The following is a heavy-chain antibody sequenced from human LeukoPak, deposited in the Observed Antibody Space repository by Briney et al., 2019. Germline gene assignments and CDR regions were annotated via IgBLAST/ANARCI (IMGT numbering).Heavy chain of an antibody. J-gene: IGHJ1*01. CDR2: ICGIGGST. CDR1: GFTFSSYG. V-gene: IGHV3-23*01. CDR3: AKLPRVTMIVVVTIRGYFQH. D-gene: IGHD3-22*01. Sequence: GGTLRLSCAASGFTFSSYGMSWVRQAPGKGLEWVSSICGIGGSTYYAHSVKGRFTISRDNSKHTLYLQMNSLRAEDTAVYYCAKLPRVTMIVVVTIRGYFQHWGQGTLVTVSS.